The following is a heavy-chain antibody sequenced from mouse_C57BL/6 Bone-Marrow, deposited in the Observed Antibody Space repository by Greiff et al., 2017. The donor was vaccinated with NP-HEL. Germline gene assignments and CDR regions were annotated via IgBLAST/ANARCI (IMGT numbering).Heavy chain of an antibody. V-gene: IGHV1-42*01. CDR2: INPSTGGT. D-gene: IGHD2-4*01. CDR1: GYSFTGYY. CDR3: ARTLIYYDYEEWFAY. J-gene: IGHJ3*01. Sequence: EVQLQQSGPELVKPGASVKISCKASGYSFTGYYMNWVKQSPEKSLEWIGEINPSTGGTTYNQKFKAKATLTVDKSSSTAYMQLKSLTSEDSAVYYCARTLIYYDYEEWFAYWGQGTLVTVSA.